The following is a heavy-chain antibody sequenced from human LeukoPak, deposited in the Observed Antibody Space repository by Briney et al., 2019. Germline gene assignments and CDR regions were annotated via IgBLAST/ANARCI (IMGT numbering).Heavy chain of an antibody. Sequence: GGSLRLSCAASGFTFSSHWMHWVRQAPGKGLVWVSRINTDGTSTSYADSVKGRFTISRDNAKNTLYLQMNSLRAEDTAVYYCARDGGVYGDEPGYWGQGTLVTVSS. D-gene: IGHD4-17*01. CDR1: GFTFSSHW. CDR3: ARDGGVYGDEPGY. V-gene: IGHV3-74*01. J-gene: IGHJ4*02. CDR2: INTDGTST.